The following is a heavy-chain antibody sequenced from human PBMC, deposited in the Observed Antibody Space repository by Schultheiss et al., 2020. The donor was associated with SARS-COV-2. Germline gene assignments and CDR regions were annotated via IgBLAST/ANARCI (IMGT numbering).Heavy chain of an antibody. Sequence: SQTLSLTCTVSGASINNYYWTWIRQSPGKGLEWIGNFYSSENTNYNPSLQSRVTMSVDVSKKQLSLRLSSVTAADSAVYYCARGSEGFDPWGQGTQVTVSS. CDR2: FYSSENT. J-gene: IGHJ5*02. CDR1: GASINNYY. V-gene: IGHV4-59*01. CDR3: ARGSEGFDP.